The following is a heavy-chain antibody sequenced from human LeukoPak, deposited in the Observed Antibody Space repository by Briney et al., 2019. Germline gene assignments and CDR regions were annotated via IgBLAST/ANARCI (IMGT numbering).Heavy chain of an antibody. D-gene: IGHD4-11*01. Sequence: GGSLRLSCAASGFTFRHYAMNWVRQAPGKGLEWVSGISGSGGTTYYADSVKGRFTISRDNPKNTLYLQMNSLRAEDTAVYYCAKDRYSNYGNWFDPWGQGTLVTVFS. V-gene: IGHV3-23*01. CDR2: ISGSGGTT. CDR1: GFTFRHYA. CDR3: AKDRYSNYGNWFDP. J-gene: IGHJ5*02.